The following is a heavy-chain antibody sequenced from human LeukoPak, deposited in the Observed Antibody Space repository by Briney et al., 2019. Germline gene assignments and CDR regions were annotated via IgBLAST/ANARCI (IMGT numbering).Heavy chain of an antibody. CDR2: IYPNDSDT. CDR1: GYSFTSHW. V-gene: IGHV5-51*01. CDR3: ARTALRLADY. J-gene: IGHJ4*02. Sequence: GESLKISCKGSGYSFTSHWIGWVRQMPGGGLEWMGIIYPNDSDTRYSPSFQGQVTISADKSISTAYLQWSSPKASDTAMYYCARTALRLADYWGQGSLVTVSS. D-gene: IGHD2-2*01.